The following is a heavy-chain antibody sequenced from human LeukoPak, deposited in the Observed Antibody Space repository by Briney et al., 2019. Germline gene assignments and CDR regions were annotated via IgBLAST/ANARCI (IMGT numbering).Heavy chain of an antibody. Sequence: SETLSLTCAVYGWSFNDYYWNWIRQPPGKGLEWIGETNARGDTNFNPSLKSRVTISVDTSKTQFSLRLTSMIAADTAVYYCARGQVPAARGYSWFDPWGKGTLVTVSS. D-gene: IGHD2-2*01. CDR2: TNARGDT. CDR3: ARGQVPAARGYSWFDP. CDR1: GWSFNDYY. V-gene: IGHV4-34*01. J-gene: IGHJ5*02.